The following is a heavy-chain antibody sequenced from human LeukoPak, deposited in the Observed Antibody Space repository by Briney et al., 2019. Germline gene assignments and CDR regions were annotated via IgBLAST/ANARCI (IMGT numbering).Heavy chain of an antibody. CDR2: ISGSGANT. D-gene: IGHD4-23*01. V-gene: IGHV3-23*01. Sequence: GGSLRLSCVASGFTFSNCPMSWVRQAPGQGLEWVTDISGSGANTYYSDSVKGRFTISRDNSRNTLYVEKNNLRADDTAVYYCAKERVVGDTGTVGFDFWGQGALVTVSS. CDR3: AKERVVGDTGTVGFDF. CDR1: GFTFSNCP. J-gene: IGHJ4*02.